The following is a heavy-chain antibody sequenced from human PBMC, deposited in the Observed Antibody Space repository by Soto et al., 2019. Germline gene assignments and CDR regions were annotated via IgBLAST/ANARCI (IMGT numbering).Heavy chain of an antibody. J-gene: IGHJ6*02. D-gene: IGHD6-19*01. CDR1: GGSFSGYY. CDR2: INHSGST. V-gene: IGHV4-34*01. CDR3: ARGFFRSSGSYYYYYGMDV. Sequence: SETLSLTCAVYGGSFSGYYWSWIRQPPGKGLEWIGEINHSGSTNYNPSLKSRVTISVDTSKNQFSLKLSSVTAADTAVYYCARGFFRSSGSYYYYYGMDVWGQGTTVTVSS.